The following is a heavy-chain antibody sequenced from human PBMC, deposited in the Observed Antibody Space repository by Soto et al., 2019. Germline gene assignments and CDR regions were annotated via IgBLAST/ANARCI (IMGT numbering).Heavy chain of an antibody. J-gene: IGHJ4*02. Sequence: EVQLVESGGGLVQPGGSLRLSCAASGFTFSGSWMHWVRQAPGKGMVWVSRINGDGSGTSYADFVKGGFTISRDDSKNTLFLQMNGLRAEDTAVYYCPSGIFGSGTANDWWGQGTLVSVSS. V-gene: IGHV3-74*01. CDR1: GFTFSGSW. CDR3: PSGIFGSGTANDW. D-gene: IGHD3-10*01. CDR2: INGDGSGT.